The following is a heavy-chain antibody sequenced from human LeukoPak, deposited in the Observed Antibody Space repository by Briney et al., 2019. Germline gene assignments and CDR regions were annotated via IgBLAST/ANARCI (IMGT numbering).Heavy chain of an antibody. J-gene: IGHJ6*03. CDR1: GGTFSSYA. V-gene: IGHV1-69*05. CDR2: IIPIFGTA. D-gene: IGHD4-17*01. Sequence: ASVKVSCKASGGTFSSYAISWVRQAPGQGLEWMGGIIPIFGTANYAQKFQSRVTITTDESTSTAYMELSSLRSEDTAAYYCARALVESDYGDYYYYYYMDVWGKGTTVTVSS. CDR3: ARALVESDYGDYYYYYYMDV.